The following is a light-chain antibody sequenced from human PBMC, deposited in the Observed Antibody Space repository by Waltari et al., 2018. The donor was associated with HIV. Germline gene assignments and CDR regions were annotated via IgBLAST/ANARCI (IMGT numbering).Light chain of an antibody. J-gene: IGLJ2*01. CDR3: SSFADRDGFYVL. CDR2: EVT. V-gene: IGLV2-8*01. CDR1: NSDIGSYDY. Sequence: QSALTQPPSASGSPGQSVTLSCTGSNSDIGSYDYVSWYQLHPGKAPKLGLSEVTQRPSGVSDRFSGSKSANTAFLTVSGLQAEDEADYYCSSFADRDGFYVLFGGGTRLTVL.